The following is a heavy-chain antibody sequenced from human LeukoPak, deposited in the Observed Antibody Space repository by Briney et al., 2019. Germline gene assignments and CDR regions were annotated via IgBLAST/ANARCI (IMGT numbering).Heavy chain of an antibody. V-gene: IGHV3-74*01. CDR3: ARGDSSGWYPSNIDY. Sequence: PGGSLRLSCAASGFTFSSYWMHWVRHAPGKGLVWVSRINIDGSSPTYADSVKGRFTISRDNAKNTLYLQMNSLRAEDTAVYYCARGDSSGWYPSNIDYWGQGILLTVSS. D-gene: IGHD6-19*01. CDR2: INIDGSSP. CDR1: GFTFSSYW. J-gene: IGHJ4*02.